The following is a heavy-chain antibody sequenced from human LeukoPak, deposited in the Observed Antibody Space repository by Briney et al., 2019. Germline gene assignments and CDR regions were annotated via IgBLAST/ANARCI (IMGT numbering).Heavy chain of an antibody. CDR1: GFTFNTYT. CDR2: VGRGGSI. D-gene: IGHD3-22*01. J-gene: IGHJ3*02. Sequence: GGSLRLSCGASGFTFNTYTMNWVRQAPGKGLEWISCVGRGGSIHYADSVKGRITISRDNAKNSLFLQMNSLRAEDTAIYYCARRYYDTTGYAFDIWGQGTMVTVSS. V-gene: IGHV3-21*01. CDR3: ARRYYDTTGYAFDI.